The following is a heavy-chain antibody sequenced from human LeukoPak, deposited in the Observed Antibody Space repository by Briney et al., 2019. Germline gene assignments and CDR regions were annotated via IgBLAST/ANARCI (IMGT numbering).Heavy chain of an antibody. CDR3: AREVGTAVAGNWFDP. V-gene: IGHV4-34*01. D-gene: IGHD6-19*01. J-gene: IGHJ5*02. CDR2: INHSGST. CDR1: GGSFSGYY. Sequence: TSETLSLTCAVYGGSFSGYYWSWIRQPPGKGLEWIGEINHSGSTNYNPSLKSRVTISVDTSKNQFSLKLSSVTAADTAVYYCAREVGTAVAGNWFDPWGQGTLVTVSS.